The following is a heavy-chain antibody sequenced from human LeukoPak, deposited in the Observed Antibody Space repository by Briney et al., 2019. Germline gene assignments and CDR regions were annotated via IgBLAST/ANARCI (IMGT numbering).Heavy chain of an antibody. D-gene: IGHD6-13*01. J-gene: IGHJ3*02. V-gene: IGHV3-30-3*01. CDR3: AKEPSFRYSSSWYRGLDAFDI. CDR1: GFTFSSYA. Sequence: PGRSLRLSCAASGFTFSSYAMHRVRQAPGKGLEWVAVISYDGSNKYYADSVKGRFTISRDNSKNTLYLQMNSLRAEDTAVYYCAKEPSFRYSSSWYRGLDAFDIWGQGTMVTVFS. CDR2: ISYDGSNK.